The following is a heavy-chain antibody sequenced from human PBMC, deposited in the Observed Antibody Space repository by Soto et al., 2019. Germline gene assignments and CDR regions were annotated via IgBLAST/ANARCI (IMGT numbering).Heavy chain of an antibody. CDR2: IVVGSGNT. V-gene: IGHV1-58*01. Sequence: SVKVSCKASGFTFTSSAVQWVRQARGQRLEWIGWIVVGSGNTNYAQKFQERVTITRDMSTSTAYMGLSSLRSEDTAVYYCAAGRSGDGYNHWGQGTLVTVSS. CDR1: GFTFTSSA. CDR3: AAGRSGDGYNH. J-gene: IGHJ4*02. D-gene: IGHD5-12*01.